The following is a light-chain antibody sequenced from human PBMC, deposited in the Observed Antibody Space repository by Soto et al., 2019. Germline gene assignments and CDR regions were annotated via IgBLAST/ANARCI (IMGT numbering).Light chain of an antibody. V-gene: IGKV1-39*01. CDR3: QQSYSTPQT. CDR1: QSISSY. Sequence: DIQMTQSPSSLSASVGDRVTITCRASQSISSYLNWYQQKPGKAPKLLIYAASSLQSGVPSRFSGSGSGTDFTLTISSLQPEDSATYFCQQSYSTPQTFGQGTKVEIK. J-gene: IGKJ1*01. CDR2: AAS.